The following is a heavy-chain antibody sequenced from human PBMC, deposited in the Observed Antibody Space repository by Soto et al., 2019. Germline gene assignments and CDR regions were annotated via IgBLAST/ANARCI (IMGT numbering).Heavy chain of an antibody. CDR1: GDSVSSNSAA. CDR2: TYYRSKWYN. D-gene: IGHD4-17*01. CDR3: ARSLPHDYGDYLDY. V-gene: IGHV6-1*01. Sequence: QVQLQQSGPGLVKPSQTLSLTCAISGDSVSSNSAAWNWIRQSPSRGLEWLGRTYYRSKWYNDYAVSVKSRITINPDTSKNQFSLQLNSVNPRDTDVYYCARSLPHDYGDYLDYWGQGTLVTVSS. J-gene: IGHJ4*02.